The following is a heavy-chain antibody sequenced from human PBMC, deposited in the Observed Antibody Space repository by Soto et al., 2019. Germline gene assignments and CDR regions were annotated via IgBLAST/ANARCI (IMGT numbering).Heavy chain of an antibody. J-gene: IGHJ5*02. V-gene: IGHV1-18*01. Sequence: QVHLVQSGVEVKTPGASVKVSCQASGYTFFTYDISWVRQAPGQGLEWMGWISTYSGDTKYAQKFQGRVTMTTDTPTTTAYLALSTLRPDGTTEYYSAPHPRPTTSGNGYDPWGQGTLVTVSS. CDR1: GYTFFTYD. D-gene: IGHD5-12*01. CDR3: APHPRPTTSGNGYDP. CDR2: ISTYSGDT.